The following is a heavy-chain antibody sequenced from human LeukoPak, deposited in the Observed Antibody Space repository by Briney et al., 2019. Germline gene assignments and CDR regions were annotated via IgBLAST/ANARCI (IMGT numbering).Heavy chain of an antibody. D-gene: IGHD5-18*01. V-gene: IGHV4-59*01. CDR2: VSYSGST. CDR3: ARENDRYGRIDY. Sequence: SETLSLTCAVSGGSISGYYWSWVRQPPGKGLEWIGYVSYSGSTDYNPSLKSRVIISIDTSKNQFSLRLSSVTAADTAVYYCARENDRYGRIDYWGQGTQVTVSS. CDR1: GGSISGYY. J-gene: IGHJ4*02.